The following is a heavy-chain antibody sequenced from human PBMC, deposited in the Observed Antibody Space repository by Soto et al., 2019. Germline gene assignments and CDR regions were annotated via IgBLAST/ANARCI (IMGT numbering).Heavy chain of an antibody. CDR1: GGSISSSY. V-gene: IGHV4-59*01. Sequence: PSETLSLTCTVSGGSISSSYWSWIRQPPGKGLEWIGYIYYSGSTNYNPSLKSRVTISVDTSKNQFSLKLSSVTAADTAVYYCGRAIVVVPAAIRLVFDYWGQGTLVTVSS. CDR3: GRAIVVVPAAIRLVFDY. CDR2: IYYSGST. J-gene: IGHJ4*02. D-gene: IGHD2-2*01.